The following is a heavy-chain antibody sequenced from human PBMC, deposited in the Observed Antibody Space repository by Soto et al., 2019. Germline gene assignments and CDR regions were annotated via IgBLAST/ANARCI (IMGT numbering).Heavy chain of an antibody. V-gene: IGHV4-30-4*01. CDR2: IYYSGST. CDR3: ARVARVVPYWYFDL. J-gene: IGHJ2*01. Sequence: QVQLQESGPGLVKPSQTLSLTCTVSGGSINSGDNYWSWIRQPPGTGLEWIGYIYYSGSTYYNPSLKSRVTISVDTSKNQFSLKLSSVTAADTAVYYCARVARVVPYWYFDLWGRGTLVTVSS. D-gene: IGHD2-15*01. CDR1: GGSINSGDNY.